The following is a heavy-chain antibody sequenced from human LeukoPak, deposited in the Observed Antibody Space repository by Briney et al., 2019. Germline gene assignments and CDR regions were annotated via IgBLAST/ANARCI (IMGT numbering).Heavy chain of an antibody. Sequence: SETLSLTCTVSGGSISSSSDFWGWIRQPPGKGLEWIASIYYSGNTYHNPSLKSRVTISVDTSKNQFSLKLSSVTAADTAVYYCARQAYCSSSSCYPFDYWGRGTLVTVSS. J-gene: IGHJ4*02. D-gene: IGHD2-2*01. CDR3: ARQAYCSSSSCYPFDY. CDR2: IYYSGNT. CDR1: GGSISSSSDF. V-gene: IGHV4-39*01.